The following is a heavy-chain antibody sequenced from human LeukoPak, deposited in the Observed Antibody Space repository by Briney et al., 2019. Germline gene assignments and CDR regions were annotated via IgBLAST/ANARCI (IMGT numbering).Heavy chain of an antibody. D-gene: IGHD3-10*01. CDR1: GFAFSNYA. J-gene: IGHJ4*02. Sequence: GGSLRLSCAASGFAFSNYAMSWVRQAPGKGREWVSSLRGGGDSRYYADSVMGRFTISRDNSKNTLYLQMNGLRAEDTAVYYCAKAVRSMVTGGGYFDSWGQGTLVTVSS. CDR2: LRGGGDSR. CDR3: AKAVRSMVTGGGYFDS. V-gene: IGHV3-23*01.